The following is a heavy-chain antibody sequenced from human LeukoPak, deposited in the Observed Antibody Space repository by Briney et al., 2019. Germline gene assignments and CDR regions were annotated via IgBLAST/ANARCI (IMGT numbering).Heavy chain of an antibody. CDR3: ARESGFSFDY. J-gene: IGHJ4*02. Sequence: SETLSLTCAVYGGSFSGYYRSWIRQPPGKGLEWIGEINHSGSTNYNPSLKSRVTISGDTSKNQFSLKLSSVTAADTAVFYCARESGFSFDYWGQGTLVTVSS. D-gene: IGHD2/OR15-2a*01. V-gene: IGHV4-34*01. CDR2: INHSGST. CDR1: GGSFSGYY.